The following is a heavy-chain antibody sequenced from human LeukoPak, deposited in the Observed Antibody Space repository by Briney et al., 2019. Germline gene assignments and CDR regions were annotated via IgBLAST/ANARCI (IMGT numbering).Heavy chain of an antibody. CDR3: AKCGYGDYYFDY. CDR2: ISGSGGST. D-gene: IGHD4-17*01. CDR1: GFTFSSYA. V-gene: IGHV3-23*01. Sequence: GGSLRLSCAASGFTFSSYAMSWVRQAPGKGLEWVSAISGSGGSTYYAGSVKGRFTISRDNSKNTLYLQMNSLRAEDTAVYYCAKCGYGDYYFDYWGQGTLVTVSS. J-gene: IGHJ4*02.